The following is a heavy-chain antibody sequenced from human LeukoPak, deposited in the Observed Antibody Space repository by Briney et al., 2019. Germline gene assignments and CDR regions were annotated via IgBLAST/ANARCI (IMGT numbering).Heavy chain of an antibody. CDR3: ARGLTRTTFRGFDY. CDR2: FDPEDGET. J-gene: IGHJ4*02. D-gene: IGHD1-7*01. CDR1: GYTLTELS. Sequence: ASVTVSCKVSGYTLTELSMHWVRQAPGKGLEWMGGFDPEDGETIYAQKFQGRVTMTEDTSTDTAYMELSSLRSDDTAVYYCARGLTRTTFRGFDYWGQGTLVTVSS. V-gene: IGHV1-24*01.